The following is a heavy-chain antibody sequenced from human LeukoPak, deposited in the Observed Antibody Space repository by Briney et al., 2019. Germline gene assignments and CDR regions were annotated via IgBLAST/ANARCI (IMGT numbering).Heavy chain of an antibody. Sequence: SETLSLTCTVSGGSISSYYWSWIRQPPGKGLEWIGYIYYSGSTNYNPSLKSRVTISVDTSKNQFSLKLSSVTAADTAVYYCARRAVAGHDAFDIWGQGTMVTVSS. D-gene: IGHD6-19*01. V-gene: IGHV4-59*08. CDR1: GGSISSYY. CDR3: ARRAVAGHDAFDI. CDR2: IYYSGST. J-gene: IGHJ3*02.